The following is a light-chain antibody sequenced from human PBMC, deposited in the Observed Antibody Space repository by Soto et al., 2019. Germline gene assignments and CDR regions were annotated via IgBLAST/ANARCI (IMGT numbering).Light chain of an antibody. J-gene: IGKJ1*01. CDR3: QQYDSYSRT. CDR1: QSISSW. CDR2: QAS. Sequence: DIQMTQSPSTLSAFVGDRVTITCRASQSISSWLAWYQQKPGKAPKLLVYQASTLESGVPLRFSGSGSGTEFTLTINSLQSDDFATYYCQQYDSYSRTFGQGTKVEVK. V-gene: IGKV1-5*03.